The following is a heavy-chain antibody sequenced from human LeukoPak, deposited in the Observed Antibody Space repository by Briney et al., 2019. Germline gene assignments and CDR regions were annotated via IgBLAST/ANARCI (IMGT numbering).Heavy chain of an antibody. CDR3: ARTLDYDILTGALDY. J-gene: IGHJ4*02. V-gene: IGHV3-21*01. CDR1: GFTFSSYS. CDR2: ISSSSSYI. Sequence: GGSLRLSCAASGFTFSSYSMNWVRQAPGKGLEWVSSISSSSSYIYYADSVKGRFTISRDNAKNSLYLQMNSLRAKDTAVYYCARTLDYDILTGALDYWGQGTLVTVSS. D-gene: IGHD3-9*01.